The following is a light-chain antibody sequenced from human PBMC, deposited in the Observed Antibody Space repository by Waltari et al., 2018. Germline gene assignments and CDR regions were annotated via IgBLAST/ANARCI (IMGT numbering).Light chain of an antibody. Sequence: QTVVTQEPSLSVSPGGTVTLTCALSSGSFPTTSSPRWYQQTPGQPPRTLVFKTNTRSSGVPDRFSGSILGNKVALTITGAQAEDESDYYCLVYMGSGIWVFGGGTKLTVL. V-gene: IGLV8-61*01. J-gene: IGLJ3*02. CDR2: KTN. CDR1: SGSFPTTSS. CDR3: LVYMGSGIWV.